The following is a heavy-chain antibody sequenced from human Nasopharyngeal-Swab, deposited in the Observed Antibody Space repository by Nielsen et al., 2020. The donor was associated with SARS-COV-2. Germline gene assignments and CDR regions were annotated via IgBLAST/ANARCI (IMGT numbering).Heavy chain of an antibody. Sequence: RQAPGKGLEWIGYIYYGGSTNYNPSLKSRVTISVDTSKNQFSLKLSSVTAADTAVYYCARVEGGFYRPYYYGMDVWGQGTTVTVSS. V-gene: IGHV4-59*01. CDR2: IYYGGST. CDR3: ARVEGGFYRPYYYGMDV. J-gene: IGHJ6*02. D-gene: IGHD3-16*01.